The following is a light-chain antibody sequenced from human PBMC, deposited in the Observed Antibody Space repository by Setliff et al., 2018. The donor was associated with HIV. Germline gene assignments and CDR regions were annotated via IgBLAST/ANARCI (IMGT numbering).Light chain of an antibody. V-gene: IGLV2-11*01. CDR3: CSYAGSYTFYV. Sequence: PGQSVTISCTGTSSDVGGYNYVSWYQQHPGKAPKLMIYDVSERPSGVPDRFSGSKSANTASLTISGLQAEDEADYYCCSYAGSYTFYVFGTGTKVTVL. CDR2: DVS. J-gene: IGLJ1*01. CDR1: SSDVGGYNY.